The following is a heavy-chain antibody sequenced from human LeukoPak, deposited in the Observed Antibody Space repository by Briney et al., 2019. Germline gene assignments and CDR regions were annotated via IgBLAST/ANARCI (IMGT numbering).Heavy chain of an antibody. CDR1: GGSISSGGYY. CDR3: ASSSRDYYDSSGYRTPNWFDP. Sequence: SQTLSLTCTVSGGSISSGGYYWSWIRQHPGKGLEWIGYIYYSGSTYYNPSLKSRVTISVDTSKNQFSLKLSSVTAADTAVYYCASSSRDYYDSSGYRTPNWFDPWGQGTLVTVSS. V-gene: IGHV4-31*03. J-gene: IGHJ5*02. CDR2: IYYSGST. D-gene: IGHD3-22*01.